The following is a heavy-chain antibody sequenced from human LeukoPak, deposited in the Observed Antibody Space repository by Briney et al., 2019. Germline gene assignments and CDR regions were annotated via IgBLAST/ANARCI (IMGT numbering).Heavy chain of an antibody. CDR3: ARELDCSSTSCYPQLDYYYGMDV. Sequence: ASVKVSCKASGYTFTSYYMHWVRQAPGQGLEWMGWISAYNGNTNYAQKLQGRVTMTTDTSTSTAYMELRSLRSDDTAVYYCARELDCSSTSCYPQLDYYYGMDVWGQGTTVTVSS. CDR2: ISAYNGNT. D-gene: IGHD2-2*01. CDR1: GYTFTSYY. J-gene: IGHJ6*02. V-gene: IGHV1-18*04.